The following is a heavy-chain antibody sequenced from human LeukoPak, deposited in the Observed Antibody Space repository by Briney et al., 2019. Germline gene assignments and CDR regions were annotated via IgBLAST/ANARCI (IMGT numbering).Heavy chain of an antibody. CDR1: GFTVSSNY. V-gene: IGHV3-66*01. CDR3: ARDAELQYGVSYYYYMDV. CDR2: IYSGGST. J-gene: IGHJ6*03. D-gene: IGHD4-11*01. Sequence: PGGSLRLSCAASGFTVSSNYMSWVRQAPGKGLEWVSVIYSGGSTYYADSVKGRFTISRDNSKNTLYLQMNSLRAEDTAVYYCARDAELQYGVSYYYYMDVWGKGTTVTVSS.